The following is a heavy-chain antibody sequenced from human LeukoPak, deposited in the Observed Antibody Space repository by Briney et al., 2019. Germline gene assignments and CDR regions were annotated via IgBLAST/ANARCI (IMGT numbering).Heavy chain of an antibody. Sequence: PGGSLRLSCAASGFTVSSNYMSWVRQAPGKGLEWVSVIYSGGSTYYADSVKGRFTISRDNSKNTLSLQMSSLRAEDTAVYYCVRVLWFGESRGFDIWGQGTMVTVSS. V-gene: IGHV3-66*01. J-gene: IGHJ3*02. CDR1: GFTVSSNY. D-gene: IGHD3-10*01. CDR2: IYSGGST. CDR3: VRVLWFGESRGFDI.